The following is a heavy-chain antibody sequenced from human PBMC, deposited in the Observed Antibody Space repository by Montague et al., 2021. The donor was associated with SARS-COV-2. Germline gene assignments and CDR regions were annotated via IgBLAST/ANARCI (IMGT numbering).Heavy chain of an antibody. CDR3: ARERQYNWFDA. CDR2: LKYSAST. Sequence: SETLSLTCLCHLRGQCRGSQAQIGRAPVWTPVTIGYLKYSASTNYNPSLKSRITMSVDTSKNQFSLKVSSVIAADTAVYYCARERQYNWFDAWGQGKLVTVSS. D-gene: IGHD6-19*01. CDR1: HLRGQCRGS. V-gene: IGHV4-61*08. J-gene: IGHJ5*02.